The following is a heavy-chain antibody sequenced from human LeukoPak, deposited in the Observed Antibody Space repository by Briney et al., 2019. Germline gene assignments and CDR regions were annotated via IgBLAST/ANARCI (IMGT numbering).Heavy chain of an antibody. V-gene: IGHV3-23*01. CDR3: ARGAGYCTSATCHLWSDY. J-gene: IGHJ4*02. D-gene: IGHD2-2*01. Sequence: GGSLRLSCAASGFTFSSYAMSRVRQAPGKGLEWVSAISGRGGNTYYADSVKGRFTISRDNSKNTLYLQMNSLRAEDTALYYCARGAGYCTSATCHLWSDYWGQGTLVTVSS. CDR2: ISGRGGNT. CDR1: GFTFSSYA.